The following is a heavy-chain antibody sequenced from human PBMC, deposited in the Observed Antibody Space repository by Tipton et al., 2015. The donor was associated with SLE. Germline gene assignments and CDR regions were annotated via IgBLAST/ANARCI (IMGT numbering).Heavy chain of an antibody. CDR3: AKGPGGYGDYFDY. Sequence: RSLRLSCAASGFTFDDFAMHWVRLGPGKGLEWVSGLAWNGGTIGYADSVKGRFTISRDNAKNSLYLEMNSLRPEDTAFYYCAKGPGGYGDYFDYRGQGTLVTASP. V-gene: IGHV3-9*01. CDR2: LAWNGGTI. J-gene: IGHJ4*02. CDR1: GFTFDDFA. D-gene: IGHD3-16*01.